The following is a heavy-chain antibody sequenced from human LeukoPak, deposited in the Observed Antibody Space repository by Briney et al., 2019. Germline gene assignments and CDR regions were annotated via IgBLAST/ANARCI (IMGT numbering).Heavy chain of an antibody. D-gene: IGHD2-15*01. Sequence: PGGSLRLSCAASGFTFSSYWMHWVRQAPGKGLVWVSRVNTDGSSTKYADSVKGRFTISRDNAKKTQYLQMNSLRAEDTAVYYCAREECSVGGSCYFQNWGQGTLVTVSS. CDR3: AREECSVGGSCYFQN. V-gene: IGHV3-74*01. CDR2: VNTDGSST. J-gene: IGHJ1*01. CDR1: GFTFSSYW.